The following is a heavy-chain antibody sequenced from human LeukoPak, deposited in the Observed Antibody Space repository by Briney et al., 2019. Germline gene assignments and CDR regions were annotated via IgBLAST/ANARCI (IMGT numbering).Heavy chain of an antibody. V-gene: IGHV3-23*01. Sequence: GGSLRLSCAASGFTFSSYAMTRVRQAPGKGLEWVSSISGSGGSTFYADSVKGRFTISRDNSKSTLYLQMNSLRAEDTAVYYCATGGRYYNDYWGQGTLVTVSS. CDR1: GFTFSSYA. D-gene: IGHD3-10*01. CDR2: ISGSGGST. CDR3: ATGGRYYNDY. J-gene: IGHJ4*02.